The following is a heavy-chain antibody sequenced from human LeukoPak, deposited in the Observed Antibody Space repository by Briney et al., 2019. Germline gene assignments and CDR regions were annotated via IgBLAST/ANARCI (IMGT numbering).Heavy chain of an antibody. Sequence: GRSLRLSCAASGFTFNNFEVNWVRQAPRKGLEWISYVNAGGSEILYGDSVRGRFTISRDNAKSSLYLQMNSLRAEDTAVYFCATKLPGTSHFASWGEGTLVTVSS. CDR3: ATKLPGTSHFAS. J-gene: IGHJ4*02. CDR1: GFTFNNFE. V-gene: IGHV3-48*03. D-gene: IGHD6-13*01. CDR2: VNAGGSEI.